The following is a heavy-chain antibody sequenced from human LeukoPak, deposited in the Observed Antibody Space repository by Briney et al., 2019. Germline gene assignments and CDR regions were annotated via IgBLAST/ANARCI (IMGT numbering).Heavy chain of an antibody. V-gene: IGHV3-23*01. D-gene: IGHD3-10*01. CDR1: GFSFSSYS. CDR3: ASSGPKDYYGSGSYYDYWFDP. Sequence: GGSLRLSCAASGFSFSSYSMNWVRQAPGKGLEWVSTISGSGNSTYYADSVKGRFTISRDNSKNTLYLQMNSLRAEDTAVYYCASSGPKDYYGSGSYYDYWFDPWGQGTLVTVSS. J-gene: IGHJ5*02. CDR2: ISGSGNST.